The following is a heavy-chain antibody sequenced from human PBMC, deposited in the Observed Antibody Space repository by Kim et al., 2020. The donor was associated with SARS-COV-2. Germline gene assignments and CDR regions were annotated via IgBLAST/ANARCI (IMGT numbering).Heavy chain of an antibody. V-gene: IGHV3-23*01. CDR3: AKDVGMIVVVTPFDY. Sequence: GGSLRLSCAASGFTFSSYAMSWVRQAPGKGLEWVSAISGSGGSTYYADSVKGRFTISRDNSKNTLYLQMNSLRAEDTAVYYCAKDVGMIVVVTPFDYWGQGTLVTVSS. CDR2: ISGSGGST. J-gene: IGHJ4*02. D-gene: IGHD3-22*01. CDR1: GFTFSSYA.